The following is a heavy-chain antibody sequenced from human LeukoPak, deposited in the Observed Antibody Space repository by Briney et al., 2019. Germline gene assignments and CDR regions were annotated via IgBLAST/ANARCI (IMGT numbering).Heavy chain of an antibody. D-gene: IGHD1-26*01. CDR3: ASYYPLPDY. J-gene: IGHJ4*02. CDR1: GGSIISSNYY. CDR2: IYYSGST. Sequence: SETLSLTCTVSGGSIISSNYYWGWIRQPPGKGLEWIASIYYSGSTYYNPSLKSRVTISVDTSKNQFSLKLSSVTAADTAVYYCASYYPLPDYWGQGTLVTVSS. V-gene: IGHV4-39*01.